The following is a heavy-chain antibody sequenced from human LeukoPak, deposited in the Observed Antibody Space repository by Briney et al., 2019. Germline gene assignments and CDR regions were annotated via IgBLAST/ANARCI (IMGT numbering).Heavy chain of an antibody. CDR1: GFTVSSNY. CDR2: IYSGGST. D-gene: IGHD3-3*01. CDR3: ARGGIPAYDFWSGYNY. J-gene: IGHJ4*02. Sequence: GGSLRLSCAASGFTVSSNYMSWVRQAPGKGLEWVSVIYSGGSTYYADSVTGRFTIPRDNSKNTLYLQMNSLRAEDTAVYYCARGGIPAYDFWSGYNYWGQGTPVTVSS. V-gene: IGHV3-53*01.